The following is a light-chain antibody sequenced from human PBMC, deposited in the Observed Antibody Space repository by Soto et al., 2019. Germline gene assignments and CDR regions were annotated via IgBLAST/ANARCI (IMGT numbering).Light chain of an antibody. CDR2: AAS. CDR3: QQCFCIRWT. Sequence: IQMTKSPASLSASVGDRVTITCRASQAVRIDLAWYQQKPGKAPKLLIYAASILPVGVSARFSGSGSGTDFTLTLIFLQPEDFATYYCQQCFCIRWTFAQGTKVDIK. J-gene: IGKJ1*01. CDR1: QAVRID. V-gene: IGKV1-39*01.